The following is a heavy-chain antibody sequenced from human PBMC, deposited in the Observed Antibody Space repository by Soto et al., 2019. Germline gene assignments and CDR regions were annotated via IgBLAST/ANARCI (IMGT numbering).Heavy chain of an antibody. J-gene: IGHJ5*02. CDR1: GFTFSDYY. Sequence: GGSLRLSCAASGFTFSDYYMSWIRQAPGKGLEWVSYISSSGSTIYYADSVKGRFTISRDNAKNSLYLQMNSLRAEDTAVYYCARDIGVVVAATRLSWLDPWGQRTLVTVSS. CDR3: ARDIGVVVAATRLSWLDP. V-gene: IGHV3-11*01. D-gene: IGHD2-15*01. CDR2: ISSSGSTI.